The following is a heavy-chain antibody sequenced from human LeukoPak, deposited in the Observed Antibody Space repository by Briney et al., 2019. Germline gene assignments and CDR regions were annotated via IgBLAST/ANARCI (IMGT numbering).Heavy chain of an antibody. CDR3: ARDRVDYGDGRNWFDP. D-gene: IGHD4-17*01. Sequence: GGSLRLSCAASGFTFGSYAMHWVRQAPGKGLEWVAVISYDGSNKYYADSVKGRFTISRDNSKNTLYLQMSSLRAEDTAVYYCARDRVDYGDGRNWFDPWGQGTLVTVSS. J-gene: IGHJ5*02. CDR1: GFTFGSYA. V-gene: IGHV3-30*04. CDR2: ISYDGSNK.